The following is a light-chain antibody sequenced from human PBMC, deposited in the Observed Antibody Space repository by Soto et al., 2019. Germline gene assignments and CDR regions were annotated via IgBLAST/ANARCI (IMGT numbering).Light chain of an antibody. CDR3: QQYDKYST. V-gene: IGKV1-33*01. J-gene: IGKJ1*01. CDR2: DAS. Sequence: DIQMTQSPSSLSASVGDRVTITCQASHDITSYLNWYQHKPGKAPKLLIYDASILEAGVPSRFSGSGSGTEFTLTVTRLQPDDFATYFCQQYDKYSTFGHGTKV. CDR1: HDITSY.